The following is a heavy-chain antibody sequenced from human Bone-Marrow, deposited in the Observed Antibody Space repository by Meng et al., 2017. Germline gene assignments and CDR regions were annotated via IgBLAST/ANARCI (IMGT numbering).Heavy chain of an antibody. Sequence: GGSLRLSCAASGFTFSSYAMHWVRQAPGKGLEWVAVISYDGSNKDYADSVKGRFTISRDNSKNTLYLQMNSLRAEDTAVYYCARVLPSLAAAGPFDPWGQGTLVTVSS. V-gene: IGHV3-30*04. CDR2: ISYDGSNK. J-gene: IGHJ5*02. CDR3: ARVLPSLAAAGPFDP. CDR1: GFTFSSYA. D-gene: IGHD6-13*01.